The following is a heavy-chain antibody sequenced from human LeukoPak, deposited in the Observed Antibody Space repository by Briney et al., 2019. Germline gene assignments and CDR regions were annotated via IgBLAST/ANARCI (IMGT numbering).Heavy chain of an antibody. CDR3: AREEIRSWFDP. CDR2: INHSGST. Sequence: SETLSLTCAVYGGSFNDYHLTWIRQPPGKGLERIGEINHSGSTNYNPSLKSRGTISVDTSKNQFFLQLRSVTAADTAVYYCAREEIRSWFDPWGQGTLVTVSS. V-gene: IGHV4-34*01. D-gene: IGHD5-24*01. CDR1: GGSFNDYH. J-gene: IGHJ5*02.